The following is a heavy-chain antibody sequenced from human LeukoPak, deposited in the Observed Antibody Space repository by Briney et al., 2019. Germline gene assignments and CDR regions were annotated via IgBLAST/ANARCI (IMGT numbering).Heavy chain of an antibody. Sequence: PSQTLSLTCTVSGDSISSGDFFWSWIRQPPGKGLEWIGSIYYSGTTYYNPSLKSRVTLSVDTSKNQSSLKLSSVTAADTAVYYCASYSGSGSHFDYRGQGTLVTVSS. CDR1: GDSISSGDFF. CDR2: IYYSGTT. CDR3: ASYSGSGSHFDY. J-gene: IGHJ4*02. D-gene: IGHD3-10*01. V-gene: IGHV4-30-4*01.